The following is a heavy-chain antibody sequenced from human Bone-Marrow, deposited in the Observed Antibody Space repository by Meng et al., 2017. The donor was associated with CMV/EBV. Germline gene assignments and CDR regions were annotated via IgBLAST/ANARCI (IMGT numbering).Heavy chain of an antibody. Sequence: GESLRLSCAASGFTFSSYAMHWVRQAPGKGLEYVSAISSNGGSTYYADSVKGRFTISRDNSKNTLYLQMGSLRAEDMAVYYCARGIDDFWSGLYGMDVWGQGTTVTVSS. J-gene: IGHJ6*02. CDR3: ARGIDDFWSGLYGMDV. V-gene: IGHV3-64*02. CDR2: ISSNGGST. D-gene: IGHD3-3*01. CDR1: GFTFSSYA.